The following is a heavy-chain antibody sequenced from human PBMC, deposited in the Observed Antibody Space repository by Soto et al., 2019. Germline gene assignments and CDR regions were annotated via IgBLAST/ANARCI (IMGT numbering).Heavy chain of an antibody. D-gene: IGHD3-22*01. CDR3: ARGAFDSSANYYAGWFDP. J-gene: IGHJ5*02. CDR2: FNPNRGGT. Sequence: QVQLVQSGAEVKKPGASVKVSCKASGYIFTGYYMHWLRQAPGQGLEWMGWFNPNRGGTKYAQKSQGRVTMTNDTSIDPAYMELSGLISDVTAVYYCARGAFDSSANYYAGWFDPWGQGTLVTVSS. CDR1: GYIFTGYY. V-gene: IGHV1-2*02.